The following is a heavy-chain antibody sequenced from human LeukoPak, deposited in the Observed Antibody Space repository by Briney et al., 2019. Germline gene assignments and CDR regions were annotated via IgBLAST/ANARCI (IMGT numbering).Heavy chain of an antibody. CDR3: ARLVGRGSFIDF. V-gene: IGHV5-51*01. Sequence: GESLKISCKGSGYSFTSYWIGWVRQMPGKGLEWMGIIYPDDSDTRYSPSFQGQVAISADKSINTAYLQWSTLKALDTALYYCARLVGRGSFIDFWGQGTLVTVSS. CDR1: GYSFTSYW. CDR2: IYPDDSDT. J-gene: IGHJ4*02. D-gene: IGHD1-26*01.